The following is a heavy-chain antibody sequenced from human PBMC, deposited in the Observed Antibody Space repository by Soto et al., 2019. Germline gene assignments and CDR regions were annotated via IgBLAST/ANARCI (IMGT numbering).Heavy chain of an antibody. CDR3: ARLTIFGVACDY. D-gene: IGHD3-3*01. CDR2: IYYSGST. J-gene: IGHJ4*02. V-gene: IGHV4-30-4*01. Sequence: SETLSLTCTFSGGSISSGDYYWSWIRQPPGKGLEWIGYIYYSGSTYYNPSLKSRVTISVDTSKNQFSLKLSSVTAADTAVYYCARLTIFGVACDYWGQGTLVTVSS. CDR1: GGSISSGDYY.